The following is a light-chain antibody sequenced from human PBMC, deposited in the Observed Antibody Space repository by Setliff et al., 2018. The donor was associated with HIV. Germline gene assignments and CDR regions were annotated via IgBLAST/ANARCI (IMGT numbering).Light chain of an antibody. Sequence: SALAQPASVSGSPGQSITISCTGTSSDVGGYNYVSWYQQHPGKAPKLIIYEVSNRPSGLSNRFSGSKSGNTASLTISGLQAEDEADYYCTSYTGSSTYIFGTGTKGTVL. J-gene: IGLJ1*01. CDR3: TSYTGSSTYI. CDR1: SSDVGGYNY. V-gene: IGLV2-14*01. CDR2: EVS.